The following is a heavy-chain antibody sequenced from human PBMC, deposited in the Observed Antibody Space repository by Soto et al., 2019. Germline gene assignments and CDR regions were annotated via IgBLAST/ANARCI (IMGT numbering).Heavy chain of an antibody. Sequence: SETLSLTCTVSGDSITSGVHYWSWIRQLPGKGLEWIGYIFYSGPTYYNPSLKSRVTISVDTSKNQFSLKLSSVTAADTAVYYCAIAVTTVTTYDYWGQGTLVTVSS. CDR2: IFYSGPT. CDR3: AIAVTTVTTYDY. D-gene: IGHD4-17*01. CDR1: GDSITSGVHY. V-gene: IGHV4-31*03. J-gene: IGHJ4*02.